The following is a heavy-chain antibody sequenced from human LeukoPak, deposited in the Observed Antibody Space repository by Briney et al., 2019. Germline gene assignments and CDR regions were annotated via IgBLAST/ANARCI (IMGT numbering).Heavy chain of an antibody. CDR3: AKDQYSSGSGYFDY. Sequence: GGSLRLSCAASGFTFSSYAMSWVRQAPGKGLEWVSAISGSGGSTYYADSVKGRFTISRDSSKNTLYLQMNSLRAEDTAVYYCAKDQYSSGSGYFDYWGQGTLVTVSS. D-gene: IGHD6-19*01. V-gene: IGHV3-23*01. CDR2: ISGSGGST. CDR1: GFTFSSYA. J-gene: IGHJ4*02.